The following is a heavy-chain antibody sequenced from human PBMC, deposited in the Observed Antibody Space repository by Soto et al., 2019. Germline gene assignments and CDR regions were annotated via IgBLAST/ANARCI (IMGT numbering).Heavy chain of an antibody. D-gene: IGHD5-18*01. CDR1: GYTFTSYG. CDR2: ISAYNGNT. CDR3: ARGRSPFLAVDTAMDPLPDYYYYYYMDV. Sequence: ASVKVSCKASGYTFTSYGISWVRQAPGQGLEWMGWISAYNGNTNYAQKLQGRVTMTTDTSTSTAYMELRSLRSDDTAVYYCARGRSPFLAVDTAMDPLPDYYYYYYMDVWGKGTTVTVSS. J-gene: IGHJ6*03. V-gene: IGHV1-18*01.